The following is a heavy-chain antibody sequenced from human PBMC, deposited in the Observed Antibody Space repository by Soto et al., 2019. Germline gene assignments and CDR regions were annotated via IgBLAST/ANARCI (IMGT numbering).Heavy chain of an antibody. Sequence: QVQLQESGPGLVKPPETLFLTCTVSGGSISGYYWAWIRQPPGKGLEYIGYIYYSGNTDYNSSLKSRVTMSVDTSKNQFSLKLNSVTAADTAVYYCARHYGSGTYPLDYWGQGTLVTVSS. D-gene: IGHD3-10*01. CDR1: GGSISGYY. CDR2: IYYSGNT. CDR3: ARHYGSGTYPLDY. V-gene: IGHV4-59*08. J-gene: IGHJ4*02.